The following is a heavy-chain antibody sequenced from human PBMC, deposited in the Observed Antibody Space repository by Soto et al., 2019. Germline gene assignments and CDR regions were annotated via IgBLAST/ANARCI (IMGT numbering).Heavy chain of an antibody. CDR1: GFSVSSKY. CDR2: IYSDGRT. CDR3: ARSREMATTYYFDY. D-gene: IGHD5-12*01. J-gene: IGHJ4*02. V-gene: IGHV3-53*01. Sequence: GGSLRLSCAASGFSVSSKYMSWVRQAPGKGLEWVSVIYSDGRTYYADSVKGRFTISRDNSKNTLVLQMNSLRDEDTDVYYCARSREMATTYYFDYWGQGTLVTVSS.